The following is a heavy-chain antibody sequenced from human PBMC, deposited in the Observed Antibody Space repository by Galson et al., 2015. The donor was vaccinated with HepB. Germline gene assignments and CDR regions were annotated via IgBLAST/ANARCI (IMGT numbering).Heavy chain of an antibody. J-gene: IGHJ4*02. CDR1: GFTFRSYS. Sequence: SLRLSCAASGFTFRSYSMNWVRQAPGKGLEWVSYISDTSSTIYYADSVKGRFTISRDNAKNSLFLQMNSLRDEDTAVYYCARRRSGYYHTKSFDYWGQGTLVTVSS. CDR2: ISDTSSTI. V-gene: IGHV3-48*02. D-gene: IGHD3-3*01. CDR3: ARRRSGYYHTKSFDY.